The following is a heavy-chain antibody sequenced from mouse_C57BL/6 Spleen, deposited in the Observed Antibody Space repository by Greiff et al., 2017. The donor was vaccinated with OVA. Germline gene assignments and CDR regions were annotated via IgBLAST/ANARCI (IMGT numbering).Heavy chain of an antibody. D-gene: IGHD2-3*01. CDR2: IDPSDSYT. Sequence: QVQLKQPGAELVKPGASVKLSCKASGYTFTSYWMQWVKQRPGQGLEWIGEIDPSDSYTNYNQKFKGKATLTVDTSSSTAYMQLSSLTSEDSAVDYCVPWDGSYAMDYWGQGTSVTVSS. CDR3: VPWDGSYAMDY. J-gene: IGHJ4*01. V-gene: IGHV1-50*01. CDR1: GYTFTSYW.